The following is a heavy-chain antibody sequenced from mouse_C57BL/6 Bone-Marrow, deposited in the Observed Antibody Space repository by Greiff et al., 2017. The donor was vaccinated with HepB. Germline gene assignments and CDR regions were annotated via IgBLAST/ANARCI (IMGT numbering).Heavy chain of an antibody. V-gene: IGHV5-17*01. Sequence: EVKVVESGGGLVKPGGSLKLSCAASGFTFSDYGMHWVRQAPEKGLEWVAYISSGSSTIYYADTVKGRFTISRDNAKNTLFLQMTSLRSEDTAMYYCASLISYWGQGTLVTVSA. CDR3: ASLISY. CDR1: GFTFSDYG. CDR2: ISSGSSTI. J-gene: IGHJ3*01.